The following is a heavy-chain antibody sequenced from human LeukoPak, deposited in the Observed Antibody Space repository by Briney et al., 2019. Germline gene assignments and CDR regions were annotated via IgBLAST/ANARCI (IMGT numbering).Heavy chain of an antibody. CDR1: GFIFSDYY. CDR2: ISSTGRAM. Sequence: GGSLRLSCAASGFIFSDYYMSWIRQAPGKGLEWISYISSTGRAMYYADSVKGRFTISRDNGRNSVYLQLSSLRAEDTAVYYCAREAGLYGDYARRFDPWGQGALVTVSS. D-gene: IGHD4-17*01. J-gene: IGHJ5*02. V-gene: IGHV3-11*04. CDR3: AREAGLYGDYARRFDP.